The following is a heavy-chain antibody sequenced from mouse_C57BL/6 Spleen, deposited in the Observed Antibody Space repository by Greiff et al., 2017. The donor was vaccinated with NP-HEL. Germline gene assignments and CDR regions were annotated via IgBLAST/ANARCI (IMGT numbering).Heavy chain of an antibody. CDR1: GYTFTSYW. V-gene: IGHV1-52*01. J-gene: IGHJ4*01. CDR3: AREGGYDSAMDY. CDR2: IDPSDSET. Sequence: QVQLQQPGAELVRPGSSVKLSCKASGYTFTSYWMHWVKQRPIQGLEWIGNIDPSDSETHYNQKFKDKATLTVDKSSSTAYMQLSSLTSEDSAVYYCAREGGYDSAMDYWGQGTSVTVSS. D-gene: IGHD2-2*01.